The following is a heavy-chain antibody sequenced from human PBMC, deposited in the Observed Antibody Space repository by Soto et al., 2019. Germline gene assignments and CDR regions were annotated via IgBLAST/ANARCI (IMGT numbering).Heavy chain of an antibody. CDR1: GGSISSYY. D-gene: IGHD3-10*01. Sequence: SETLSLTCTVSGGSISSYYWSWIRQPPGKGLEWIGYIYYSGSTNYNPSLKSRVTISVDTSKNQFSLKLSSVTAADTAVYYCARELFGRSVWFDPWGQGTLVTVS. CDR3: ARELFGRSVWFDP. V-gene: IGHV4-59*01. CDR2: IYYSGST. J-gene: IGHJ5*02.